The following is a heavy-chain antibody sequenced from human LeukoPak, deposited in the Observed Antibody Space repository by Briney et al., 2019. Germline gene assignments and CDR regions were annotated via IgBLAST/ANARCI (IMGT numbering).Heavy chain of an antibody. J-gene: IGHJ5*02. D-gene: IGHD2-2*01. CDR1: GGSISSSSYY. CDR3: VSAWDIVVITAESVFDP. V-gene: IGHV4-39*07. CDR2: IYYSGST. Sequence: PSETLSLTCTVSGGSISSSSYYWGWIRQPPGKGLEWIGSIYYSGSTYYNPSLKSRVTISVDTSKNQFSLKLSSVTAADTAVYYCVSAWDIVVITAESVFDPWGQGTLVTVSS.